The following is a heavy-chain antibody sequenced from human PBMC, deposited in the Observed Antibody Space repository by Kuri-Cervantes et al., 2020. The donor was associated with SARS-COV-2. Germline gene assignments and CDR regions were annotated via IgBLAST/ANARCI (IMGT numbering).Heavy chain of an antibody. CDR1: GFTFSSYW. CDR2: IKQDGSEK. V-gene: IGHV3-7*01. J-gene: IGHJ3*02. D-gene: IGHD3-22*01. Sequence: GGSLRLSCAASGFTFSSYWMSWVRQAPGKGLEWVANIKQDGSEKYYVDSVKGRFTISRDNSKNTLYLQMSSLRAEDTAVYYCVKFRRITMKVAFDIWGQGTMVTVSS. CDR3: VKFRRITMKVAFDI.